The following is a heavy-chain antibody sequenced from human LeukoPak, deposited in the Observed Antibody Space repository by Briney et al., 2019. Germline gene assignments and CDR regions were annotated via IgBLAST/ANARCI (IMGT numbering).Heavy chain of an antibody. Sequence: ASVKVSCKASGYTFTSYAMNWVRQAPGQGLEWMGWINPNSGGTNYAQKFQGRVTMTRDTSISTAYMELSRLRSDDTAVYYCARAVADYDSSGYYHYYFDYWGQGTLVTVSS. J-gene: IGHJ4*02. V-gene: IGHV1-2*02. CDR2: INPNSGGT. D-gene: IGHD3-22*01. CDR3: ARAVADYDSSGYYHYYFDY. CDR1: GYTFTSYA.